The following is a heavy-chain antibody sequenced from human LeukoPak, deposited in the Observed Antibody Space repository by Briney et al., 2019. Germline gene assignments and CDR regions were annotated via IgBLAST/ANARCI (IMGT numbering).Heavy chain of an antibody. CDR1: GYSFTSYR. J-gene: IGHJ4*02. Sequence: GESLKISCKGSGYSFTSYRIGWVRQMPGKGLEWMGIIYPGDSDTRYSPSFQGQVTISADKSISTAYLQWSSLKASDTAMYYCARRASSSSPIIDYWGQGTLVTVSS. V-gene: IGHV5-51*01. CDR2: IYPGDSDT. D-gene: IGHD6-6*01. CDR3: ARRASSSSPIIDY.